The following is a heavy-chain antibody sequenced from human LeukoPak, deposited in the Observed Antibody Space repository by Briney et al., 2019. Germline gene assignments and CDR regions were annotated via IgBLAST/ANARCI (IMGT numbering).Heavy chain of an antibody. CDR3: ARIGDPLGSYYFTELDY. Sequence: GGSLRLSCAGSGFTFSRNAMSCVRQAPGKGLEGVQLISYDGSNKHYAEFVKGRFTISRDNSKNTLYLQMNSLRPEDTAVYYCARIGDPLGSYYFTELDYWGQGTLVTVSS. J-gene: IGHJ4*02. V-gene: IGHV3-30-3*01. CDR1: GFTFSRNA. D-gene: IGHD3-10*01. CDR2: ISYDGSNK.